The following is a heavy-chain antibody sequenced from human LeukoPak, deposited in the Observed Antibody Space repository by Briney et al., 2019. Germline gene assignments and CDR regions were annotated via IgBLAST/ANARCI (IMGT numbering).Heavy chain of an antibody. J-gene: IGHJ4*02. CDR2: ISGSGGTT. V-gene: IGHV3-23*01. CDR3: ARDNGYDTSGLRFDY. Sequence: PGGSLRLSCTTFGFTFSRNAMSWVRQAPGKGLEWVSTISGSGGTTYYGDSVKGRFTISRDNSKSTLYLQMNGLRAEDTAVYYCARDNGYDTSGLRFDYWGQGSLVTVSA. CDR1: GFTFSRNA. D-gene: IGHD3-22*01.